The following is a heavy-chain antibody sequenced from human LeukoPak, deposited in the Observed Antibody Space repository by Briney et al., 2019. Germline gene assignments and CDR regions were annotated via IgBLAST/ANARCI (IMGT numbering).Heavy chain of an antibody. D-gene: IGHD3-22*01. CDR2: TNPNSGGT. Sequence: GASVKVSCKASGYTFTGYYMHWVRQAPAQELEWMGWTNPNSGGTNYAQKFQGRVTMTRDTSISTAYMELSRLRSDDTAVYYCARLYYYDSSGYYYLDYWGKGTLVTVSS. J-gene: IGHJ4*02. V-gene: IGHV1-2*02. CDR1: GYTFTGYY. CDR3: ARLYYYDSSGYYYLDY.